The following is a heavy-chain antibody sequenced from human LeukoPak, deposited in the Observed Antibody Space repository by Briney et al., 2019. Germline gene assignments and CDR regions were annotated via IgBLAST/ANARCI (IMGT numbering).Heavy chain of an antibody. CDR3: ARQTYYGSGSNNGFDP. CDR1: GYRFTSYW. J-gene: IGHJ5*02. D-gene: IGHD3-10*01. Sequence: GESLKISCKGSGYRFTSYWIGWVRQMPGKGLEWMEIIYPGDSDTRYSLSFQGQVTISADKSISTAYLQWSSLKASDTAMYYCARQTYYGSGSNNGFDPWGQGTLVTVSS. V-gene: IGHV5-51*01. CDR2: IYPGDSDT.